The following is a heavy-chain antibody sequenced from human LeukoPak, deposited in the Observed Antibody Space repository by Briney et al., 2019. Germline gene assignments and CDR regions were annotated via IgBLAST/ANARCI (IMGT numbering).Heavy chain of an antibody. Sequence: ASVKVSCKASGYTFTSYAMHWVRQAPGQRLEWMGWINAGNGNTKYSQKFQGRVTITRDTSASTAYMELSSLRSEDTAVYYCARNEYYYYGMDVWGQGTTVTVSS. CDR3: ARNEYYYYGMDV. D-gene: IGHD1-1*01. CDR1: GYTFTSYA. J-gene: IGHJ6*02. CDR2: INAGNGNT. V-gene: IGHV1-3*01.